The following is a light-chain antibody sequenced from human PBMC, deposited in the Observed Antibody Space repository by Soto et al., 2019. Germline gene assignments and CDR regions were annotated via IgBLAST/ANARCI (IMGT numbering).Light chain of an antibody. Sequence: ALTQPASVSGSPGQSITLSCTGTSSDVGFYDYVSWYQQHPGKAPKVMIYEVSNRPSGVSNRFSASKSGNTASLTISGLQAEDEADYYCSSYTSSGTVVFGGGTKLTVL. J-gene: IGLJ2*01. CDR3: SSYTSSGTVV. V-gene: IGLV2-14*03. CDR2: EVS. CDR1: SSDVGFYDY.